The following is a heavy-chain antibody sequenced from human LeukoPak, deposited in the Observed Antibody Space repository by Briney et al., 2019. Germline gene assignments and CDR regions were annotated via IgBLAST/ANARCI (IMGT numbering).Heavy chain of an antibody. Sequence: GRSLRLSCAASGFTFSSYAMQWVRQAPGKGLEWVAVISYDGSNKYYADSVKGRFIISRDNSKNTLYLQMNSLRAEDTAVYYCARDLGPGVTLWGGFDYWGQGTLVTVSS. CDR2: ISYDGSNK. V-gene: IGHV3-30*04. J-gene: IGHJ4*02. D-gene: IGHD2-21*02. CDR1: GFTFSSYA. CDR3: ARDLGPGVTLWGGFDY.